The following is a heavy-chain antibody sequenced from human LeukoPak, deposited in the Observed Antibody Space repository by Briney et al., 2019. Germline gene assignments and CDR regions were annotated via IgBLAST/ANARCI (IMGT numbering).Heavy chain of an antibody. CDR3: AIHGGGYDPYYFDY. Sequence: PSETLSLTCIVSGGSFSSYYWSWIRQPPGKGLEWIGYIYYSGSTNYNPSLKSRVTISVDTSKNQFSLKLSSVTAADTAVYYCAIHGGGYDPYYFDYWGQGTLVTVRS. CDR2: IYYSGST. J-gene: IGHJ4*02. D-gene: IGHD5-12*01. V-gene: IGHV4-59*08. CDR1: GGSFSSYY.